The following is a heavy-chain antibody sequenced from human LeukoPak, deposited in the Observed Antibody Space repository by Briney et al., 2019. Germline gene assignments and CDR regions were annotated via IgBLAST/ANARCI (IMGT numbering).Heavy chain of an antibody. D-gene: IGHD3-3*01. V-gene: IGHV1-46*04. Sequence: EASVKVSCKASGYTFTSYFMHWVRQAPEQGLEWMGIINPSDGSTSYAQKLQGRVTMTRDTSTSTFYMDLSLRSEDTAVYYCALEAPGSCYFDYWGQGTLVTVSS. J-gene: IGHJ4*02. CDR1: GYTFTSYF. CDR3: ALEAPGSCYFDY. CDR2: INPSDGST.